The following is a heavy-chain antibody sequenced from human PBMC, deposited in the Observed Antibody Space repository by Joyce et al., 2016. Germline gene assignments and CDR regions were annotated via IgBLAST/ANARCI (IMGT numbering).Heavy chain of an antibody. CDR2: IKQDEGEK. J-gene: IGHJ4*02. V-gene: IGHV3-7*01. CDR3: ARHIAAPSYYFEY. Sequence: EVQLVESGGGLVQPGGSLRLSCAASGFSFRSYWMSWGRQAPGKGLEWVANIKQDEGEKYYVDSVKGRFTISRDNAKNSLYLQMNSLRAEDTAVYYCARHIAAPSYYFEYWGQGTLVTVSS. CDR1: GFSFRSYW. D-gene: IGHD6-13*01.